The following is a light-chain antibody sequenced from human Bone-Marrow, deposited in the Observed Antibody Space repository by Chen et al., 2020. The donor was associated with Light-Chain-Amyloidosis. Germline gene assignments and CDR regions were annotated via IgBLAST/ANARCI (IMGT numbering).Light chain of an antibody. V-gene: IGLV3-25*03. CDR2: RDT. J-gene: IGLJ2*01. Sequence: SYELTQPPSVSVSPGQTARITCSGDDLPMKYAYWYQQKPGQAPVLVIHRDTERPSGISERFSGSSSGTTATLTISGVQAEDEADYHCQSADSSGTYEGIFGGGTTLTVL. CDR1: DLPMKY. CDR3: QSADSSGTYEGI.